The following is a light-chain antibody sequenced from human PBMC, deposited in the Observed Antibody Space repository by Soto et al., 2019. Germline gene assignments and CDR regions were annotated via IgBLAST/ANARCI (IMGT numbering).Light chain of an antibody. CDR1: SSDIGAYDY. CDR2: EVT. J-gene: IGLJ1*01. Sequence: QSALTQPASLSGSPGQSITISCTGTSSDIGAYDYVSWFRQHPGKAPKLMIYEVTKRPSGVPDRFSGSKSGNTASLTVSGLQADDEADYYCSSYAGNNNYVFGTGTKVTV. CDR3: SSYAGNNNYV. V-gene: IGLV2-8*01.